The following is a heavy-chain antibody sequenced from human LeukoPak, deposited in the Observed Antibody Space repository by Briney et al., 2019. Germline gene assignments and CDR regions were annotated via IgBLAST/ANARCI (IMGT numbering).Heavy chain of an antibody. V-gene: IGHV1-8*01. CDR2: MNPNSGNT. Sequence: ASVKVSCKASGYTFTSYDINWVRQATGQGLEWMGWMNPNSGNTGYAQKFQGRVTMTRNTSISTAYMELSSLRSEDTAVYYCARGSRGYYDSSGYYRGLDHWGQGTLVTVSS. J-gene: IGHJ4*02. CDR1: GYTFTSYD. CDR3: ARGSRGYYDSSGYYRGLDH. D-gene: IGHD3-22*01.